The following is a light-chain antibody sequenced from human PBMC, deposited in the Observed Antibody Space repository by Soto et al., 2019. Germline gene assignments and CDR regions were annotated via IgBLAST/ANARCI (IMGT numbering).Light chain of an antibody. V-gene: IGKV3-15*01. Sequence: EIGMTQSPATLSVSPGERAALSCRASQRVSTNLAWYQQKPGQAPRLLIYGAYTRATGIPARFSGSGSGTEFTLTISSLQSEDFAVYYCQQYNNWPPLTFGGGTKVEIK. CDR2: GAY. CDR3: QQYNNWPPLT. J-gene: IGKJ4*01. CDR1: QRVSTN.